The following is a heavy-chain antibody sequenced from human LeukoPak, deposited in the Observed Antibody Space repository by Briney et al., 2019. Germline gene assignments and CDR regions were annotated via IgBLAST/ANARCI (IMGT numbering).Heavy chain of an antibody. V-gene: IGHV4-4*07. D-gene: IGHD2/OR15-2a*01. CDR1: GCSISNYY. CDR3: ARDFYGDDGHHPFDY. Sequence: SETLSLTCSVSGCSISNYYWNWLRQPAGKGLEWIGRIYASGSTNYNPSLKSRVTISMNKSKNHFSLNLKSVTAADTAFYYCARDFYGDDGHHPFDYWGQGIQVTVSS. J-gene: IGHJ4*02. CDR2: IYASGST.